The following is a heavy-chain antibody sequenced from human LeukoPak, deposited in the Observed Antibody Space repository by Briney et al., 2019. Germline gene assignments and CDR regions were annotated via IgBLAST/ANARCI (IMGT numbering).Heavy chain of an antibody. CDR3: ARVSDYYDSSGYYLDY. D-gene: IGHD3-22*01. V-gene: IGHV3-21*01. CDR2: ISSSSSDI. CDR1: GFTFSSYS. Sequence: KAGGSLRLSCAASGFTFSSYSMNWVRQAPGKGLEWVSSISSSSSDIYYADSVKGRFTISRENAKTSLYLQMNSLRAEDTAVYYCARVSDYYDSSGYYLDYWGQGTLVTVSS. J-gene: IGHJ4*02.